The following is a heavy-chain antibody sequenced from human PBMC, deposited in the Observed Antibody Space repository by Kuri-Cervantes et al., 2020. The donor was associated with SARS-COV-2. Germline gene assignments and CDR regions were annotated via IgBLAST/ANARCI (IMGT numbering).Heavy chain of an antibody. CDR3: ARERGILLWFRESYDAFDI. D-gene: IGHD3-10*01. CDR1: GGSISSYY. CDR2: IYTSGST. Sequence: SETLSLTCTVSGGSISSYYWSWIRQPAGKGLEWIGRIYTSGSTNYNPSLKSRVTMSVDTSKNQFSLKLSSVTAADTAVYYCARERGILLWFRESYDAFDIWGQGTMVTVSS. J-gene: IGHJ3*02. V-gene: IGHV4-4*07.